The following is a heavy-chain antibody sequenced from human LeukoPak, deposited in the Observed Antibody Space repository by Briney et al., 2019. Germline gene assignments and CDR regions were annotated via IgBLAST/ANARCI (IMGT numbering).Heavy chain of an antibody. J-gene: IGHJ4*02. CDR1: GFTFSSYS. Sequence: GGSLRLSCAASGFTFSSYSMNWVRQAPGKGLEWVSHITASGTAMFYEDSAEGRFTISRDNSKNTLYLQMNSLRAGDTAVYYCAKDPIFSGSYGVFDYWGLGTLVTVSS. V-gene: IGHV3-23*01. CDR3: AKDPIFSGSYGVFDY. CDR2: ITASGTAM. D-gene: IGHD1-26*01.